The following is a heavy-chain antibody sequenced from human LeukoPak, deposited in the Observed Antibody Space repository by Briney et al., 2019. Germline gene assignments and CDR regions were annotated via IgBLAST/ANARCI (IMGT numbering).Heavy chain of an antibody. CDR3: ARGSRVGYYYMDV. J-gene: IGHJ6*03. CDR1: GGSISSYY. Sequence: SETLSLTCTVSGGSISSYYWSWIRQPPGKGLEWIGYIYYSGTTNYNPSLKSRVTISVDRSKNQFSLRLSSVTAADTAVYYCARGSRVGYYYMDVWGKGTTVTISS. CDR2: IYYSGTT. D-gene: IGHD1-26*01. V-gene: IGHV4-59*01.